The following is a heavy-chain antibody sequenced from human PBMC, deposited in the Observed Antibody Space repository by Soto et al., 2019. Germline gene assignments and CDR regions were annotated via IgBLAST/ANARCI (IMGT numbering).Heavy chain of an antibody. Sequence: GGSLRLSCAASGFTVSSNYMSWVRQAPGKGLEWVSVIYSGGSTYYADSVKGRFTISRDNSKNTLYLQMNSLRAEDTAVYYCARDRAVDSSGYPANWGHGTLVTVSS. V-gene: IGHV3-53*01. CDR3: ARDRAVDSSGYPAN. D-gene: IGHD3-22*01. CDR2: IYSGGST. CDR1: GFTVSSNY. J-gene: IGHJ4*01.